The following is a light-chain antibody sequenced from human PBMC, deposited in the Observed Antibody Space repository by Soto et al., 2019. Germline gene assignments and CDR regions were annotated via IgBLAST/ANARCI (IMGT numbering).Light chain of an antibody. Sequence: QSALTQPASVSGSPGQSITISCTGTSSDVGSHNLVSGYQQHTGQAPKLMIYEVSKRPLGVSTRFSASKSGNTASLTISGLQAEDEADYYCCSYGGSRAVFGGGTQLTVL. CDR3: CSYGGSRAV. CDR2: EVS. J-gene: IGLJ7*01. CDR1: SSDVGSHNL. V-gene: IGLV2-23*02.